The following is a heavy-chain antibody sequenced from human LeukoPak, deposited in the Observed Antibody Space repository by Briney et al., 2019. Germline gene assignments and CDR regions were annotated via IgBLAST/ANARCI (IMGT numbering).Heavy chain of an antibody. V-gene: IGHV1-2*06. Sequence: ASVKVSCKASGYTFTGYYMHWVRQAPGQGLEWMGRINPNSDGTNYAQKFQGRVTMTRDTSISTAYMELSRLRSDDTAVYYCARVAIYYYDSSTAGRLEDYWGQGTLVTVSS. D-gene: IGHD3-22*01. CDR1: GYTFTGYY. CDR3: ARVAIYYYDSSTAGRLEDY. CDR2: INPNSDGT. J-gene: IGHJ4*02.